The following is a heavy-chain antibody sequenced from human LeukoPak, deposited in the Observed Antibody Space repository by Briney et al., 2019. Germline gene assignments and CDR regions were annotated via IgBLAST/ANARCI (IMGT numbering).Heavy chain of an antibody. CDR3: ARDRGGARYSSSS. CDR2: IYHSGST. Sequence: SETLSLTCTVSGGSISSGGYYWSWIRQPPGKGLEWIGYIYHSGSTYYNPSLKSRVTISVDRSKNQFSLKLSSVTAADTAVYYCARDRGGARYSSSSWGQGTLVTVSS. J-gene: IGHJ4*02. D-gene: IGHD6-6*01. CDR1: GGSISSGGYY. V-gene: IGHV4-30-2*01.